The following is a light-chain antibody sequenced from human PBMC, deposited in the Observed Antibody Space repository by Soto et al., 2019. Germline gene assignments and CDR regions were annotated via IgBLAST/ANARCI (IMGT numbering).Light chain of an antibody. Sequence: EIVLTQSPGTLSLSPGERATLSCRASQSVSNSYLAWYQQKPGQAPRLLIYGASSRATGIPDRFSGSRSGTDFTLTISTLEPEDLAVYYCQQYGSTPWTFGQGTKVEIQ. CDR2: GAS. V-gene: IGKV3-20*01. CDR1: QSVSNSY. CDR3: QQYGSTPWT. J-gene: IGKJ1*01.